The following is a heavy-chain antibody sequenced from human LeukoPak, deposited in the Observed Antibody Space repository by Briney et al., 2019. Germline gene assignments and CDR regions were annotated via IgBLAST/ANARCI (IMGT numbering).Heavy chain of an antibody. Sequence: SETLSLTCTVSGDSISSGSNYWDWIRQPPGKGLEWIGSVFYIGSTYYNPSLKSRVTISVDTSKNQFSLKLGSVTAADTAVYYCARGSDISGLDWFDPWGQGILVTVSS. CDR3: ARGSDISGLDWFDP. V-gene: IGHV4-39*01. D-gene: IGHD3-22*01. CDR2: VFYIGST. CDR1: GDSISSGSNY. J-gene: IGHJ5*02.